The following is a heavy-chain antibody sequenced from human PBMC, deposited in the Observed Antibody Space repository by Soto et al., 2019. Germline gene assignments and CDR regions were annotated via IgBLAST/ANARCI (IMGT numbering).Heavy chain of an antibody. CDR2: IYWDDDK. Sequence: QITLKESGPTLVKPTQTLTLTCTFSGFSLSTSGVGVGWIRQPPGKALEWLALIYWDDDKRYSPSLKSRLTITKDTSKNQVVLTMTNMDPVDTATYYCAHRQLRSRQGTVTTGQAFDIWGQGTRVTVSS. CDR1: GFSLSTSGVG. CDR3: AHRQLRSRQGTVTTGQAFDI. D-gene: IGHD4-17*01. J-gene: IGHJ3*02. V-gene: IGHV2-5*02.